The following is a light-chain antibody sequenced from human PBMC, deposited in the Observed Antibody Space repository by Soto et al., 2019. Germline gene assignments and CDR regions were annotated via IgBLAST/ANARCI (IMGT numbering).Light chain of an antibody. J-gene: IGLJ3*02. CDR3: CSFTASATWV. CDR2: EGS. CDR1: TSDVGNYNL. Sequence: QSALTQPASVSGSPGQSITISCTGTTSDVGNYNLVSWYQQHPGKVPKLIIYEGSKRPSGVSNRFSGSKSGNTASLTISGLQAEDEADYYCCSFTASATWVFGGGTKLTVL. V-gene: IGLV2-23*01.